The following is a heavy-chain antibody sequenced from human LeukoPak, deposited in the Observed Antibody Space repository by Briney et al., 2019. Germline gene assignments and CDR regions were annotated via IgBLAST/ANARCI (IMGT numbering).Heavy chain of an antibody. CDR1: GFTFSSYA. D-gene: IGHD2-15*01. CDR2: ISGSGGST. Sequence: PGGSLRLSCAASGFTFSSYAMSWVRQAPGKGLEWVSAISGSGGSTYYADSVKGRFTISRDNSKNTLYLQMNSLRAEDTAVYYCAKDQRRCSGGSCYFDYWGQGTLVTVSS. J-gene: IGHJ4*02. CDR3: AKDQRRCSGGSCYFDY. V-gene: IGHV3-23*01.